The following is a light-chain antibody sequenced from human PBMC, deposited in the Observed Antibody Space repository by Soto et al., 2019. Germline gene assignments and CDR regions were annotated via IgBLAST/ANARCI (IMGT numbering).Light chain of an antibody. CDR1: QDIRND. CDR2: AAS. CDR3: QKYNNGGPLT. Sequence: DIQMTQSPSSLSASVGDRVSITCRASQDIRNDLGWFQQKPGKAPKRLIYAASSLQSGVTSRFSGSGSGTEFTLTISSLQPEDFATYYCQKYNNGGPLTFGGGTKVEIK. J-gene: IGKJ4*01. V-gene: IGKV1-17*01.